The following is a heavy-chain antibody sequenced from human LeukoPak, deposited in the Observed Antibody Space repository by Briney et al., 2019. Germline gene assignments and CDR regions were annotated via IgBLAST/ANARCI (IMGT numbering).Heavy chain of an antibody. CDR3: ARDGAEGDNSAFDM. D-gene: IGHD3-22*01. V-gene: IGHV3-72*01. J-gene: IGHJ3*02. CDR1: GVTLSDHH. CDR2: TRDKARGYTT. Sequence: GRSLRLSCAASGVTLSDHHKDWVRQAPGKWLEWVGRTRDKARGYTTEYAASVKGRFTISRDDSKTLVYLEMNSLRTEDTAVYFCARDGAEGDNSAFDMWGQGTVVTVSS.